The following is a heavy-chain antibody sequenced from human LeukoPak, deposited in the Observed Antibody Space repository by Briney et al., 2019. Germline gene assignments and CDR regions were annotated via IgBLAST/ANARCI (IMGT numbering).Heavy chain of an antibody. J-gene: IGHJ4*02. Sequence: PGGSLRLSCAASGFTFSSYGMHWVRQAPAKGLEWVAFIRYDGSNKYYADSVKGRFTISRDNSKNTLYLQMNSLRAEDTAVYYGGKGGPVKKGVFDYWGQGTLVTVSS. CDR3: GKGGPVKKGVFDY. CDR2: IRYDGSNK. CDR1: GFTFSSYG. V-gene: IGHV3-30*02. D-gene: IGHD2-8*01.